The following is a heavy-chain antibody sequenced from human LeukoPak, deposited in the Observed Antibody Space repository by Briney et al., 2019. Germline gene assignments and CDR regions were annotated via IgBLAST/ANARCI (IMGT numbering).Heavy chain of an antibody. V-gene: IGHV3-48*04. CDR2: ITTGGSSI. Sequence: PGGSLRLSCAASGFTFSAYAMTWVRQAAGKGLECVSHITTGGSSIFYADSVRGRFTISRDDAKNSLYLQMNSLRAEDTAVYYCARDHRDWGVFDQWGQGTLVTVSS. CDR3: ARDHRDWGVFDQ. J-gene: IGHJ4*02. D-gene: IGHD7-27*01. CDR1: GFTFSAYA.